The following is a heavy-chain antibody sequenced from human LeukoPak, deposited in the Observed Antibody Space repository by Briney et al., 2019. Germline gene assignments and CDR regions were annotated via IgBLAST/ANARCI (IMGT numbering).Heavy chain of an antibody. Sequence: GGSLRLSCAASGFTFSSYGMHWVRQAPGKGLEGVAVIWYDGSNKYYADSVKGRFTISRDNSKNTLYLQMNSLRAEDTAVYYCARPTYSGSYYWFDYWGQGTLVTVSS. V-gene: IGHV3-33*01. CDR1: GFTFSSYG. D-gene: IGHD1-26*01. CDR2: IWYDGSNK. J-gene: IGHJ4*02. CDR3: ARPTYSGSYYWFDY.